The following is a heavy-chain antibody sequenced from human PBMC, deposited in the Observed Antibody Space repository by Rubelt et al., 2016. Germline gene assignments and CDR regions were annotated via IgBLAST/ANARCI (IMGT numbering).Heavy chain of an antibody. V-gene: IGHV4-34*01. CDR3: ARGLNVVVPAAKTPRNYYYYMDV. CDR1: GGPLSGYY. CDR2: INHSGST. J-gene: IGHJ6*03. D-gene: IGHD2-2*01. Sequence: RWGTGLLKPSETLSLTCAVYGGPLSGYYWKWIRQSPGKGLEWIGEINHSGSTNYNRSLRSRVTISVDTSKNQFSLKLSSVTAADTAVYYCARGLNVVVPAAKTPRNYYYYMDVWGKGTTVTVSS.